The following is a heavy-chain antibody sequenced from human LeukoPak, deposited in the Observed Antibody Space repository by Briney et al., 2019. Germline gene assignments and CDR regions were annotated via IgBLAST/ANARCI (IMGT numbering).Heavy chain of an antibody. CDR1: GFTFDDYG. D-gene: IGHD3-10*01. CDR2: INWNGGST. Sequence: GGSLRLSCAASGFTFDDYGMSWVRQAPGKGLEWVSGINWNGGSTGYADSVKGRFTISRDNAKNSVYLQMNSLRAEDTAVYYCAKDSDYYGSGSYFSPDYWGQGTLVTVSS. J-gene: IGHJ4*02. V-gene: IGHV3-20*04. CDR3: AKDSDYYGSGSYFSPDY.